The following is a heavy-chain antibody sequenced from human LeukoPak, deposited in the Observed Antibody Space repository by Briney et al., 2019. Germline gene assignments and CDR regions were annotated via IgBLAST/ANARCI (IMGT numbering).Heavy chain of an antibody. D-gene: IGHD3-22*01. Sequence: AGGSLRLSCAASGFTFSNAWMSWVRQAPGKGLEWVGRIKSKTDGGTTDYAAPVKGRFTISRDGSKNTLYLQMNSLKTEDTAVYYCTTPYYYDSSGYYYPFDYWGQGTLVTVSS. CDR1: GFTFSNAW. J-gene: IGHJ4*02. CDR2: IKSKTDGGTT. V-gene: IGHV3-15*01. CDR3: TTPYYYDSSGYYYPFDY.